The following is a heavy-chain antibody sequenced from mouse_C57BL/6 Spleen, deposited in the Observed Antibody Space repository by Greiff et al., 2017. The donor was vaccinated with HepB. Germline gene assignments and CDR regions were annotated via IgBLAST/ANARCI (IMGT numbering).Heavy chain of an antibody. CDR1: GFTFSDYG. CDR2: ISSGSSTI. V-gene: IGHV5-17*01. J-gene: IGHJ1*03. CDR3: ARIYYRYFDV. Sequence: EVKLQESGGGLVKPGGSLKLSCAASGFTFSDYGMHWVRQAPEKGLEWVAYISSGSSTIYYADTVKGRFTISRDNAKNTLFLQMTSLRSEDTAMYYCARIYYRYFDVWGTGTTVTVSS. D-gene: IGHD2-1*01.